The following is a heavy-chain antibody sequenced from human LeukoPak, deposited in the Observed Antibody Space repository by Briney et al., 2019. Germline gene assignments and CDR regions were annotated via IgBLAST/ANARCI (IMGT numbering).Heavy chain of an antibody. CDR3: ARVPGKYSSSWYQANWFDP. D-gene: IGHD6-13*01. CDR2: IYNSGST. Sequence: SETLSLTCTVSGGSISRSSYYWGWIRQPPGKGLEWIGSIYNSGSTNYNPSLKSRVTISVDTSKNQFSLKLSSVTAADTAVYYCARVPGKYSSSWYQANWFDPWGQGTLVTVSS. CDR1: GGSISRSSYY. V-gene: IGHV4-39*07. J-gene: IGHJ5*02.